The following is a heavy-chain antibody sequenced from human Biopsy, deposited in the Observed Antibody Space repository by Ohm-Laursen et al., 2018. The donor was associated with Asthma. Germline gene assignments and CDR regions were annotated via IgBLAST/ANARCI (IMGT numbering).Heavy chain of an antibody. D-gene: IGHD3-9*01. CDR1: GYTFINYA. J-gene: IGHJ3*01. V-gene: IGHV1-3*04. CDR2: VNTGNGDT. CDR3: ARTYYDFLTGQVKDVFGV. Sequence: GSSVKVSCKASGYTFINYAIHWVRQAPGQRPEWMGWVNTGNGDTKYSQKFQGRVTITRDTSASTAYMELRSLRSEDTATYYCARTYYDFLTGQVKDVFGVWGQGTMVTVSS.